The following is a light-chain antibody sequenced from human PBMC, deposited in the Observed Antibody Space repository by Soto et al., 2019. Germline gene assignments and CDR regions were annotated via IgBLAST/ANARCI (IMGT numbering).Light chain of an antibody. V-gene: IGKV3-15*01. CDR2: GAS. J-gene: IGKJ4*01. CDR1: QSVYSN. CDR3: QQYHNWPPLT. Sequence: EIVMTQSPATLSVSPGERATLSCRASQSVYSNLAWYQQKPGQAPRLLIYGASTRATGIPARFSGSGSGTAFTLTISSLQSEDFAVYYCQQYHNWPPLTFGGGTTVEIK.